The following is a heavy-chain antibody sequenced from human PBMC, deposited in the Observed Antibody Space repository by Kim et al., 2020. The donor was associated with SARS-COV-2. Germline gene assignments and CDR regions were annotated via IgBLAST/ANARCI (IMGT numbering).Heavy chain of an antibody. D-gene: IGHD2-2*01. V-gene: IGHV3-23*01. Sequence: GQFTISGDNSKNTRYLQMNSLRAEDTAVYYCAKHDRAGCSSTSCYAFDIWGQGTLVTVSS. J-gene: IGHJ3*02. CDR3: AKHDRAGCSSTSCYAFDI.